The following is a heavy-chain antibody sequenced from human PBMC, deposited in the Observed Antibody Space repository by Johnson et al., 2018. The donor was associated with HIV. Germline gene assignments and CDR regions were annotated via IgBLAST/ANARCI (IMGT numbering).Heavy chain of an antibody. CDR3: AKDFYSSQPEGAFDI. D-gene: IGHD6-6*01. J-gene: IGHJ3*02. CDR1: GFTFNSYG. V-gene: IGHV3-33*06. Sequence: QVQLVESGGGVVQPGRSLRLSCAASGFTFNSYGMHWVRQAPGKGLEWVAVIWCDGCNKYYADSVKGRFTISRDNSKNTLYLQMNSLRAEDTAVYYCAKDFYSSQPEGAFDIWGQGTMVTVSS. CDR2: IWCDGCNK.